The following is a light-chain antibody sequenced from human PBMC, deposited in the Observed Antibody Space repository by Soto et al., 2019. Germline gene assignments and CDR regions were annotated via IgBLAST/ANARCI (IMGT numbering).Light chain of an antibody. CDR3: SSYTSSSTLQGVV. CDR1: SSDVGGYNY. CDR2: DVS. V-gene: IGLV2-14*01. Sequence: QSALTQPASVSGSPGQSITISCTGTSSDVGGYNYVSWYQQHPGKAPKLMIYDVSNRPSGVSNRFSGSKSGNTASLTISGLQAEYEADYYCSSYTSSSTLQGVVFGGGTKVTVL. J-gene: IGLJ2*01.